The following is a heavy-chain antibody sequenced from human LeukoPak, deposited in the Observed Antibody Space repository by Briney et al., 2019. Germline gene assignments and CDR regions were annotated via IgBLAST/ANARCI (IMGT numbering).Heavy chain of an antibody. CDR3: ARVEPPRGSRWLQLVSLDP. Sequence: ASVKVSCKASGYTFTSYYMHWVRQAPGQGLEWMGIINPSGGSTNYAQKFQGRVTITADKSTSTAYMELSSLRSEDTAVYYCARVEPPRGSRWLQLVSLDPWGQGTLVTVSS. J-gene: IGHJ5*02. V-gene: IGHV1-46*01. CDR2: INPSGGST. D-gene: IGHD5-24*01. CDR1: GYTFTSYY.